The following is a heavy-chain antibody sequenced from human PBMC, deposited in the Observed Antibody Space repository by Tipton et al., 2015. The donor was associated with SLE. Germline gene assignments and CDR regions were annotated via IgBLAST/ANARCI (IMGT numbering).Heavy chain of an antibody. V-gene: IGHV4-61*09. CDR2: IYTSGST. Sequence: TLSLTCTVSGGSIDRVSFFLSWFRHPAGKGLGWIGHIYTSGSTNYNPPLKSRVTLSSDTSKNQFSLRVRSVTAADRAVYYWARGGGSDYDYWGQGTMVAVSP. J-gene: IGHJ4*02. D-gene: IGHD1-26*01. CDR3: ARGGGSDYDY. CDR1: GGSIDRVSFF.